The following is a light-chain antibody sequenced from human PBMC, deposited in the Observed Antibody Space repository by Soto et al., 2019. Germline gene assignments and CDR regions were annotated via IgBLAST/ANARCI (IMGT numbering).Light chain of an antibody. J-gene: IGKJ1*01. CDR3: QQYNNWPRT. CDR2: GAS. Sequence: ENVLTQSPATLSLSPGEGATLSCRASQSINTYLAWYQQKPGQAPRLLIYGASTRATGIPARFSGSGSGTEFTLTINSLQSEDFAVYYCQQYNNWPRTFGQGTKVDIK. V-gene: IGKV3-15*01. CDR1: QSINTY.